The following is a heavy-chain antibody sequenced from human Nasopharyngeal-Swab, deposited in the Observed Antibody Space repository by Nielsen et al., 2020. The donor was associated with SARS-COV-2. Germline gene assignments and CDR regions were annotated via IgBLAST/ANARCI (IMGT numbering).Heavy chain of an antibody. D-gene: IGHD3-10*01. Sequence: WIRQPSGKGLEWIGSIYYSGSTYYNPSLKSRVTISVDTSENQFSLKLSSVTAADTAVYYCARERGRGGIWNYYYHYMDVWGKGTTVTVSS. V-gene: IGHV4-39*07. CDR2: IYYSGST. J-gene: IGHJ6*03. CDR3: ARERGRGGIWNYYYHYMDV.